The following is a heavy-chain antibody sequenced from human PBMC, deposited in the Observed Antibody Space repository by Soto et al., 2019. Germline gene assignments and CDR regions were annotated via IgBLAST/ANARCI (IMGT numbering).Heavy chain of an antibody. D-gene: IGHD3-22*01. CDR2: ISAYNGNT. CDR1: GYTFTSYG. CDR3: AREFLAGYYYDSSGYDY. Sequence: ASVKVSCKASGYTFTSYGISWVRQAPGQGLEWMGWISAYNGNTNYAQKLQGRVTMTTDTSTSTAYMELRSLRSDDTAVYYCAREFLAGYYYDSSGYDYWGQGTLVTVSS. J-gene: IGHJ4*02. V-gene: IGHV1-18*01.